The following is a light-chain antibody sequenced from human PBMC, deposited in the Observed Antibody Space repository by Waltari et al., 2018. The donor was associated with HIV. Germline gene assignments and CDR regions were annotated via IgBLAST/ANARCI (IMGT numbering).Light chain of an antibody. Sequence: QSALTQPASVSASPGQSTTIPCAGSSSDVASSQLVSWYQQHPGKAPKLIIYDDNKRPSGVSNRFSGSKSGNVASLTISGLQDEDEAHYYCCSYAGSESFVVFGGGTKLTVL. CDR1: SSDVASSQL. V-gene: IGLV2-23*02. CDR2: DDN. J-gene: IGLJ2*01. CDR3: CSYAGSESFVV.